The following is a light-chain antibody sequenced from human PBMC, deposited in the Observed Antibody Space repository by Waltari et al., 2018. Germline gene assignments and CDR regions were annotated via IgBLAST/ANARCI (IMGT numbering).Light chain of an antibody. V-gene: IGKV3-20*01. CDR1: QSVPSIS. Sequence: EIVLTQSTGTLSLSPGERATLYCSASQSVPSISLTWYQQKLGQDPRLLIYGTSSRATGIPDRFSGSGSGTDFTLTISRLEPEDFAVYYCQQYDGEVVTFGGGTKVEI. CDR3: QQYDGEVVT. J-gene: IGKJ4*01. CDR2: GTS.